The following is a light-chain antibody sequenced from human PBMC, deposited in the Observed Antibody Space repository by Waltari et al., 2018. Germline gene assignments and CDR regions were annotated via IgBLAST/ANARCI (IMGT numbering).Light chain of an antibody. CDR3: QQYNSYSIT. Sequence: DIQMTQSPSTLSASVGDRVIITCRASQTFSSWLDWSQQQPGKAPRLLIYRASTLESGVPSRFSGSGSGTEFTLTISSLQPDDFATYYCQQYNSYSITFGQGTRLEIK. CDR1: QTFSSW. J-gene: IGKJ5*01. V-gene: IGKV1-5*03. CDR2: RAS.